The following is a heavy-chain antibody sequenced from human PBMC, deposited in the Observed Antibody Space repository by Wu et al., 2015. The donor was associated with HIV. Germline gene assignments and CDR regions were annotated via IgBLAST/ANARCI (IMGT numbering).Heavy chain of an antibody. CDR3: ASPRAAAQRAEYFQH. CDR2: IIPIFGTA. V-gene: IGHV1-69*13. Sequence: QVQLVQSGAEVKKPGSSVKVSCKASGGTFSSYAISWVRQAPGQGLEWMGRIIPIFGTANYAQKFQGRVTITADESTSTAYMERSSLRSEDTAVYYCASPRAAAQRAEYFQHWGQGTLVTVSS. J-gene: IGHJ1*01. D-gene: IGHD6-13*01. CDR1: GGTFSSYA.